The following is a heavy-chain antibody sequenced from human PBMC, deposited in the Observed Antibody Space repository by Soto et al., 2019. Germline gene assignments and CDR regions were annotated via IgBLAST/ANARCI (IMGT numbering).Heavy chain of an antibody. D-gene: IGHD5-12*01. V-gene: IGHV3-48*02. CDR2: IDGSSATV. J-gene: IGHJ4*02. CDR3: ARGGVATIFGDS. CDR1: GVIFSRYS. Sequence: GGSLRLSCAASGVIFSRYSMNWVRQAPGKGLEWLSYIDGSSATVYYAASVKGRFIISRDNAKNSLYLQMNSLRDEDTAVYYCARGGVATIFGDSWGQGTLVTVSS.